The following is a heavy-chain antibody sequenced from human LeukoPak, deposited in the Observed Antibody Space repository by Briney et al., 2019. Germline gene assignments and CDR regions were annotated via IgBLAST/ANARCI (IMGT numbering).Heavy chain of an antibody. J-gene: IGHJ4*02. D-gene: IGHD2-15*01. CDR1: GFTFSRFG. CDR3: AQKGGADY. Sequence: GGSLRLSCATSGFTFSRFGMNWVRQAPGKGLEWVSYISSSSSSSIYYADSVKGRFTISRDNAKNSLYLQMNSLRDEDTAVYYCAQKGGADYWGQGTLVTVSS. CDR2: ISSSSSSSI. V-gene: IGHV3-48*02.